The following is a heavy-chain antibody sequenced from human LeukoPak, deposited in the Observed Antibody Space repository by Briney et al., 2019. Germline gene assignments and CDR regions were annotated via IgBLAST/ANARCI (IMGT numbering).Heavy chain of an antibody. CDR3: ARGVEPLAANTLAY. D-gene: IGHD1-14*01. V-gene: IGHV3-53*01. Sequence: GGSLRLSCAASGFTVITNDMTWVRQAPGKGLEWVSVLYSDGNTKYADSVQGRFTTSRDNSKNTLYLEMNSLSPDDTAVYYCARGVEPLAANTLAYWGQGILVTVSS. J-gene: IGHJ4*02. CDR1: GFTVITND. CDR2: LYSDGNT.